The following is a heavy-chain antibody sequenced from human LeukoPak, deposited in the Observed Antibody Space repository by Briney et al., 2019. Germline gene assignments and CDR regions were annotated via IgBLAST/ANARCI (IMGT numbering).Heavy chain of an antibody. CDR2: IKSKTDGGTT. J-gene: IGHJ4*02. CDR1: GFTFSNAW. CDR3: TTASVGDDSSGYYYGSFDY. V-gene: IGHV3-15*01. D-gene: IGHD3-22*01. Sequence: GGSLRLSCAASGFTFSNAWMSWVRQAPGKGLEWVGRIKSKTDGGTTDYAAPVKGRFTISRDDSKNTLYLQMNSLETEDTAVYYCTTASVGDDSSGYYYGSFDYWGQGTLVTVSS.